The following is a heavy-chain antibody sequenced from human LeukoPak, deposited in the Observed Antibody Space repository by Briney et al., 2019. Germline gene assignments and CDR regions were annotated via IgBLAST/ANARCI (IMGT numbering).Heavy chain of an antibody. Sequence: KPSETLSLTCAVSGYSISSGYYWGWIRQPPGKGLEWIGSIYHSGSTYYNPSLKSRVTISVDTSKNQFSLKLSSVTAADTDVYYCASAPEDIVVVPAAIRRFGWFDPWGQGTLVTVSS. CDR3: ASAPEDIVVVPAAIRRFGWFDP. CDR2: IYHSGST. V-gene: IGHV4-38-2*01. CDR1: GYSISSGYY. J-gene: IGHJ5*02. D-gene: IGHD2-2*02.